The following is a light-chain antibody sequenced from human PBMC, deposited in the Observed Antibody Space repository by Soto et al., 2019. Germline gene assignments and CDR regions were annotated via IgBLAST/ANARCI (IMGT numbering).Light chain of an antibody. Sequence: SALTQPASVCGSPGQSITISCSATSTDVGDYEYVAWYQQYTGKAPQLIIYEVFNRPSGVSNRFSGSKSGYTASLIISGLRAEDEADYFSTSYTSAAALKFRGGTK. J-gene: IGLJ2*01. CDR1: STDVGDYEY. V-gene: IGLV2-14*01. CDR3: TSYTSAAALK. CDR2: EVF.